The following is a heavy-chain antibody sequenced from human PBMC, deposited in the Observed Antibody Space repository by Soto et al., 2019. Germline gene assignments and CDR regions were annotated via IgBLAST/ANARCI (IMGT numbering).Heavy chain of an antibody. CDR2: INAGNGNT. Sequence: ASVKVSCKASGYTFTSYAMHWVRQAPGQRLEWMGWINAGNGNTKYSQKFQGRVTITRDTSASTAYMELSSLRSEDTALYYCARGLNVYYSDYWSQGTLVTGSS. J-gene: IGHJ4*02. V-gene: IGHV1-3*01. CDR3: ARGLNVYYSDY. D-gene: IGHD3-10*01. CDR1: GYTFTSYA.